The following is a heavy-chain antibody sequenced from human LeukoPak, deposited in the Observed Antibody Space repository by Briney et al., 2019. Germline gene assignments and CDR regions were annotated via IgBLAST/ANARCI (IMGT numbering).Heavy chain of an antibody. CDR2: ISRSSNYI. D-gene: IGHD5-24*01. CDR1: GFTFTTYD. CDR3: ARATNYWHTLIEF. V-gene: IGHV3-21*01. J-gene: IGHJ4*02. Sequence: GGSLRLSCAASGFTFTTYDMTWVRQAPGEGLEWVSTISRSSNYIYYADSVKGRFTISRDNAKNSLYLQMNSLRAEDTAVYYCARATNYWHTLIEFWGQGTLVTVSS.